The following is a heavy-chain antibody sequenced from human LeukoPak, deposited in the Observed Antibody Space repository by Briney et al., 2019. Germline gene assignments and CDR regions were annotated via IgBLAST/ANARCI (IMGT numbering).Heavy chain of an antibody. D-gene: IGHD6-19*01. CDR2: IWYDGSNK. J-gene: IGHJ4*02. CDR1: GFTFSSYA. CDR3: ARRYSSGWYYFDY. V-gene: IGHV3-33*01. Sequence: GRSLRLSCAASGFTFSSYAMHWVRQAPGMGLEWVAVIWYDGSNKYYADSVKGRFTISRDNSKNTLYLQMNSLRAEDTAVYYCARRYSSGWYYFDYWGQGTLVTVSS.